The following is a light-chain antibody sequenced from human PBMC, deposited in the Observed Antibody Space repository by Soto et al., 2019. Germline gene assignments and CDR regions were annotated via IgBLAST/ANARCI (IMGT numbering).Light chain of an antibody. CDR2: DVS. CDR3: SSYTSTNIPI. J-gene: IGLJ7*01. V-gene: IGLV2-14*03. CDR1: SSDVGGYDY. Sequence: QSALTQPASVSGSPGQSITISCTGTSSDVGGYDYVSWYQHHPGKAPKLMIFDVSHRPSGVSDRFSGSKSGNAASLTISGLQAEDEADYYCSSYTSTNIPIFGGGTQLTVL.